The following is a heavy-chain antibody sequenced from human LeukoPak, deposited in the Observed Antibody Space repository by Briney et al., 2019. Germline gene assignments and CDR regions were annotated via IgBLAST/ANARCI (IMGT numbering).Heavy chain of an antibody. V-gene: IGHV3-49*03. CDR1: GSTSNDDG. D-gene: IGHD6-19*01. Sequence: GRALRHSCKGSGSTSNDDGTSWLRRAPGKKLEPVGCIRSKGSGATIEYDASVKGRLSIARDDSKNIAYLQMNSLKSEDTAVYYCTRDAYNTGWNSDYWGQGTLVTGSA. CDR2: IRSKGSGATI. CDR3: TRDAYNTGWNSDY. J-gene: IGHJ4*02.